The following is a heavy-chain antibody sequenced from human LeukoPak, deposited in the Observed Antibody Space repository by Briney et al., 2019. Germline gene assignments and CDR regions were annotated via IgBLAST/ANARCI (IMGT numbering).Heavy chain of an antibody. Sequence: GGSLRLSCAASGFTFSGYSMNWVRQAPGKGLEWVSSISSSSSYTYYADSVKGRFTISRDNAKNSLYLQMNSLRAEDTAVYYCARVNYITGTTSQSPTSSFDYWGQGTLVTVSS. CDR1: GFTFSGYS. CDR2: ISSSSSYT. CDR3: ARVNYITGTTSQSPTSSFDY. J-gene: IGHJ4*02. V-gene: IGHV3-21*01. D-gene: IGHD1-7*01.